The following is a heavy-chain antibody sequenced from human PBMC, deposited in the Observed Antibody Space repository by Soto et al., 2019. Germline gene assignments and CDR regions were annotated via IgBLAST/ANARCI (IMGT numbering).Heavy chain of an antibody. CDR2: INPNSGGT. D-gene: IGHD6-13*01. Sequence: ASVTVSCTASGSTFTGYYMHWVRQAPGQGLDWMGWINPNSGGTNYAQKFQGRVTMTRDTSISTAYMELSRLRSDDTAVYYCARVGIAAAGQSDYYYGMDVWGQGTTVTVSS. J-gene: IGHJ6*02. CDR3: ARVGIAAAGQSDYYYGMDV. CDR1: GSTFTGYY. V-gene: IGHV1-2*02.